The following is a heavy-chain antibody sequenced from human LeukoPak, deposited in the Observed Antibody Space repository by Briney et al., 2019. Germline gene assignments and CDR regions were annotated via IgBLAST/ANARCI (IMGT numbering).Heavy chain of an antibody. CDR1: GFPFSSYS. CDR2: ISSSSSYI. CDR3: ASDPPGYSSGGDY. V-gene: IGHV3-21*01. J-gene: IGHJ4*02. Sequence: GGSLRLSCAASGFPFSSYSMNWVRQAPGKGLEWVSSISSSSSYIYYADSVKGRFTISRDNAKNSLYLQMNSLRAEDTAVYYCASDPPGYSSGGDYWGQGTLVTVSS. D-gene: IGHD6-19*01.